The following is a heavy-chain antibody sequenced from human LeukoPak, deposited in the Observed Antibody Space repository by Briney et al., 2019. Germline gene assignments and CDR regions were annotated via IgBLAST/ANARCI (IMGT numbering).Heavy chain of an antibody. J-gene: IGHJ4*02. Sequence: GESLQISCKGSGYSFTSFWIGWVRQLPGKGLERMGIIYPDDSDTRYSPSFQGQVTISANKSISTAYLQWSGLKASDTAIYYCARRGGSYYYFDSWGQGTLVTVSS. D-gene: IGHD1-26*01. CDR1: GYSFTSFW. CDR3: ARRGGSYYYFDS. CDR2: IYPDDSDT. V-gene: IGHV5-51*01.